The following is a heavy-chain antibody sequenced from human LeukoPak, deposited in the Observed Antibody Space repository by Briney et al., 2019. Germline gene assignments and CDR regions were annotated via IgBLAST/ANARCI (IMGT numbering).Heavy chain of an antibody. D-gene: IGHD1-26*01. CDR1: GGTFSSYA. CDR3: ARDTFSGSYYGVLAFDI. Sequence: GASVNVSCKASGGTFSSYAISWVRQAPGQGLEWMGGIIPIFGTANYAQKFQGRVTITADKSTSTAYMELSSLRSEDTAVYYCARDTFSGSYYGVLAFDIWGQGTMVTVSS. V-gene: IGHV1-69*06. CDR2: IIPIFGTA. J-gene: IGHJ3*02.